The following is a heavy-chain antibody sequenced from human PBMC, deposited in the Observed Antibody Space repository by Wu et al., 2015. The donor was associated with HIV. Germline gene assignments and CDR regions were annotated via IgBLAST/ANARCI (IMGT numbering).Heavy chain of an antibody. V-gene: IGHV1-2*02. CDR3: ARDLGDDFAVRGYYWYMDV. CDR2: IRPDSGAT. J-gene: IGHJ6*03. Sequence: QVQLVQSGAEVKKPGASVRVSCQTSGYSFTAHYIHWVRQAPGQGLEWMGWIRPDSGATVYAEKFEDRVTMTRDASISTAYMQLNRLRSDDTAVYFCARDLGDDFAVRGYYWYMDVWGRRDRDHRLL. CDR1: GYSFTAHY. D-gene: IGHD2-21*01.